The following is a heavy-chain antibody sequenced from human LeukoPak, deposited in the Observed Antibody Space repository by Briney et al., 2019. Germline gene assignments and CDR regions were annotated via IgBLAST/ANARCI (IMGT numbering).Heavy chain of an antibody. D-gene: IGHD6-25*01. CDR2: FYWDDDQ. CDR1: GFSIGTPAEG. V-gene: IGHV2-5*02. Sequence: SGPTLVKPTQTLMFTCTFSGFSIGTPAEGVGWMRQPPVKALEWLGVFYWDDDQRYTPSLKNRLTITKDTSKNQVVLRMTNMDPVDTATYFCAHRRSTAAGANTFDYWGPGILVPVPS. CDR3: AHRRSTAAGANTFDY. J-gene: IGHJ4*02.